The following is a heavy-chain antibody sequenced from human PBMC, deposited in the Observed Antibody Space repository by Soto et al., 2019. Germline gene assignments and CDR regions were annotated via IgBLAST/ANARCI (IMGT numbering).Heavy chain of an antibody. V-gene: IGHV1-18*01. CDR3: ASSYGSGYRAFDY. CDR1: GYIMTTYG. Sequence: GASVKVSCKASGYIMTTYGVSWVRQAPGQGLEWVGWISAYNDHTNYAQKFQGRVTMTTDTSTSTAYMELSSLRSEDTAIYYCASSYGSGYRAFDYWSQGALVTVSS. J-gene: IGHJ4*02. D-gene: IGHD3-10*01. CDR2: ISAYNDHT.